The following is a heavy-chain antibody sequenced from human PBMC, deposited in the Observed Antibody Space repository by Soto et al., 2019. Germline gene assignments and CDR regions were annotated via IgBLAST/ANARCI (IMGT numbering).Heavy chain of an antibody. J-gene: IGHJ6*02. V-gene: IGHV1-18*01. CDR3: ARDSMVRGFITSETYYYYYYGMDV. D-gene: IGHD3-10*01. CDR2: ISAYNGNT. Sequence: QVQLVQSGAEVKKPGASVKVSCKASGYTFTSYVISWVRQAPGQGLEWMGWISAYNGNTNYVQKLQGRVTMTTDTSTSTAYMELRSLRSDDTAVYYCARDSMVRGFITSETYYYYYYGMDVWGQGTTVTVSS. CDR1: GYTFTSYV.